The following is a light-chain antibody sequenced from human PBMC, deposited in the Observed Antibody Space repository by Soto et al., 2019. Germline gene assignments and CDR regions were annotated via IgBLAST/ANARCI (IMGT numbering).Light chain of an antibody. V-gene: IGKV1-5*01. CDR1: QRMSGF. Sequence: DIQMTQSPSTLSASVGDRVTITCRASQRMSGFLAWYQQKPGKAPQLLISDASSLESGVPSRFSGGGSGTAFTLTISSLQPEDFATSYCQPYSSNSGPVGPETNVD. J-gene: IGKJ3*01. CDR2: DAS. CDR3: QPYSSNSGP.